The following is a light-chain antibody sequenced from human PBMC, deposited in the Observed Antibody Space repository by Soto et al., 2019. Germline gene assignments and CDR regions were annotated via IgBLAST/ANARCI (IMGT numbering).Light chain of an antibody. CDR2: EVS. CDR3: SSYAGSNNWV. J-gene: IGLJ3*02. CDR1: SSDVGGSNY. V-gene: IGLV2-8*01. Sequence: QSALTQPPSASGSPGQSVTISCTGTSSDVGGSNYVSWYQQHPGKAPKLIIYEVSERPSGVPDRFSGSKSGNTASLTVSGLQAEDEADYYGSSYAGSNNWVFGGGTKVTVL.